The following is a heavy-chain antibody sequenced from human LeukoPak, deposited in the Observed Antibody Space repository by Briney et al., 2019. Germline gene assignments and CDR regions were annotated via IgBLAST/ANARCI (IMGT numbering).Heavy chain of an antibody. CDR2: INPRGGST. D-gene: IGHD1-1*01. J-gene: IGHJ4*02. V-gene: IGHV1-46*01. CDR3: ARVGAEAATADH. Sequence: GASVKVSCKASGYIFTTYYMHWLRQAPGQGPEWMGIINPRGGSTDYAQKFQDRVTMTSDTSTSTVYMELNSLRSEDTAVYFCARVGAEAATADHWGQGTLVTVSS. CDR1: GYIFTTYY.